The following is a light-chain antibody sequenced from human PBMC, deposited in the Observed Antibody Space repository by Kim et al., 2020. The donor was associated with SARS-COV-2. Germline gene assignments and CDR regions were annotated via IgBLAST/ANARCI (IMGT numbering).Light chain of an antibody. CDR2: GKN. CDR1: SLRSYY. V-gene: IGLV3-19*01. J-gene: IGLJ3*02. CDR3: NSRESSANHWM. Sequence: ALGQTVTITCQGDSLRSYYASWYQQKPGQDPVLVFYGKNNRPSGIPDRFSGSYSGNTASLTITAAQAEDEADYYCNSRESSANHWMFGGGTKLTVL.